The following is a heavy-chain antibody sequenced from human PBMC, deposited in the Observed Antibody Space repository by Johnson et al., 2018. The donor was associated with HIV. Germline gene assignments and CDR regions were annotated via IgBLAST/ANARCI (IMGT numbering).Heavy chain of an antibody. V-gene: IGHV3-66*01. Sequence: VQLVESGGGLVQPGGSLRLSCAASGFIVRITYMSWVRQAPGKGLEWVSVIYSGGSTYYADSVKGRFTISRDNSKNTLYLQMNSLRADDTAVYYCARGSTVTTLSGAFDIWGQGTLVTVSS. CDR2: IYSGGST. D-gene: IGHD4-11*01. CDR3: ARGSTVTTLSGAFDI. CDR1: GFIVRITY. J-gene: IGHJ3*02.